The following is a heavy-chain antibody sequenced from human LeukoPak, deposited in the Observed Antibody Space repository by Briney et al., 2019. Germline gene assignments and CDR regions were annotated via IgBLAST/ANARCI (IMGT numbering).Heavy chain of an antibody. V-gene: IGHV4-39*07. J-gene: IGHJ5*02. Sequence: SETLSLTCTVSSGSISSSSYYWGWIRQPPGKGLEWIGSIYYSGSTYYNPSLKSRVTISVDTSKNQFSLKLSSVTAADTAVYYCARLTHFDFWSGLEGGPNNWFDPWGQGTLVTVSS. CDR2: IYYSGST. D-gene: IGHD3-3*01. CDR1: SGSISSSSYY. CDR3: ARLTHFDFWSGLEGGPNNWFDP.